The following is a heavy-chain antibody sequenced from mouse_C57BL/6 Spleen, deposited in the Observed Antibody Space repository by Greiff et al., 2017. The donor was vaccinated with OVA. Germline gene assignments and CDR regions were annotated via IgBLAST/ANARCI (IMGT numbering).Heavy chain of an antibody. CDR2: INYDGSST. CDR3: ARGYGSPYFDY. Sequence: EVMLVESEGGLVQPGSSMKLSCTASGFTFSDYYMAWVRQVPEKGLEWVANINYDGSSTYYLDSLKSRFIISRDNAKNILYLQISSLKSEDTATYYCARGYGSPYFDYWGQGTTLTVSS. J-gene: IGHJ2*01. D-gene: IGHD2-2*01. V-gene: IGHV5-16*01. CDR1: GFTFSDYY.